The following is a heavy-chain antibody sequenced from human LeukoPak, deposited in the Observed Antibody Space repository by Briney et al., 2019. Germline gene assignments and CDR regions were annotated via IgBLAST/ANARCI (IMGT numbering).Heavy chain of an antibody. J-gene: IGHJ6*02. CDR3: AKVGVDCSGGSCYPVYYGMDV. D-gene: IGHD2-15*01. CDR1: GFTFDDYA. Sequence: GRSLRLSCAASGFTFDDYAMHWVRQAPGKGLEWVSGISWNSGSIGYADSVKGRFTISRDNAKNSLYLQMNSLRVEDTAVYYCAKVGVDCSGGSCYPVYYGMDVWGQGTTVTVSS. CDR2: ISWNSGSI. V-gene: IGHV3-9*01.